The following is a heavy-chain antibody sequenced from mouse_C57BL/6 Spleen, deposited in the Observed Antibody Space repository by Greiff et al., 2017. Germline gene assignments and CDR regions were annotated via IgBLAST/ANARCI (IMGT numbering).Heavy chain of an antibody. Sequence: QVQLQQPGAELVKPGASVKLSCKASGYTFTSYWMHWVKQRPGQGLEWIGMIHPNSGSTNYKEKFKSKATLTLDKSSSKAYMHLSSLTSDDSAVYYCARSPQFITTVVNYFYYWGQGTTLTVSS. V-gene: IGHV1-64*01. D-gene: IGHD1-1*01. CDR3: ARSPQFITTVVNYFYY. J-gene: IGHJ2*01. CDR2: IHPNSGST. CDR1: GYTFTSYW.